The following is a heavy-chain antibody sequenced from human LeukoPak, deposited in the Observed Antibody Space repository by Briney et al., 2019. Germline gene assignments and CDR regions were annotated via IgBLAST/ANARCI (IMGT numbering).Heavy chain of an antibody. CDR3: ARDYGSGNWFDP. D-gene: IGHD3-10*01. CDR1: GGSFSGYY. CDR2: INHSGST. V-gene: IGHV4-34*01. J-gene: IGHJ5*02. Sequence: SETLSLTCAVYGGSFSGYYWSWIRHPPGKGLEWIGEINHSGSTNYNPSLKSRVTISVDTSKNQFSLKLSSVTAADTAVYYCARDYGSGNWFDPWGQGTLVTVSS.